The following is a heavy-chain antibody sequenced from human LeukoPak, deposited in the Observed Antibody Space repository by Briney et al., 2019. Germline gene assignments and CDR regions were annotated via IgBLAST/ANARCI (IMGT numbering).Heavy chain of an antibody. CDR2: IYTSWSP. CDR3: ARGDVEYSSTPDY. CDR1: GGSISSGSYY. J-gene: IGHJ4*02. Sequence: SETLSLTCTVSGGSISSGSYYCSWIRQPAGKGLEWIGRIYTSWSPNYNPSLKSRVTISVDTSKNQFSLKLSSVTAADTAVYYCARGDVEYSSTPDYWGQGPLVTVSS. V-gene: IGHV4-61*02. D-gene: IGHD6-6*01.